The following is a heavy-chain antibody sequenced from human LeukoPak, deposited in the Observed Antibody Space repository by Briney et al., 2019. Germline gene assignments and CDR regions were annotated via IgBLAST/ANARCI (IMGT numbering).Heavy chain of an antibody. J-gene: IGHJ6*03. D-gene: IGHD1-1*01. V-gene: IGHV3-7*01. CDR3: ARDVRLEPFYYHYYYMDV. CDR1: GFTFSNHW. CDR2: IKEDGSEK. Sequence: GGSLRLSCAASGFTFSNHWMNWVRQAPGKGLEWVANIKEDGSEKDYVDSVKGRFNISRDNAKNSLYLQMSSLRAEDTAVYYCARDVRLEPFYYHYYYMDVWGKGTTVTVSS.